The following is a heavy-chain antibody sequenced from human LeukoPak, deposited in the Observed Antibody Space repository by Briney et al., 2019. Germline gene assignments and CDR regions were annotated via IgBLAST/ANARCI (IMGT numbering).Heavy chain of an antibody. CDR1: GGSISSYY. CDR3: ARVLDRYYFDY. CDR2: IYYSGST. Sequence: SETLSLTCTVSGGSISSYYWSWIRQHPGKDLEWIGYIYYSGSTYYNPSLKSRVTISVDTSKNQFSLKLSSVTAADTAVYYCARVLDRYYFDYWGQGTLVTVSS. J-gene: IGHJ4*02. D-gene: IGHD2-8*02. V-gene: IGHV4-59*06.